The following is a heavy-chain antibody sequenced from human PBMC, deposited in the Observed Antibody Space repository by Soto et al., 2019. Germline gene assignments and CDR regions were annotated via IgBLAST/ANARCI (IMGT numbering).Heavy chain of an antibody. CDR1: GYTFTSYY. J-gene: IGHJ4*02. CDR2: INPSGGST. V-gene: IGHV1-46*01. Sequence: GASVNVSCKAFGYTFTSYYMHWVRQAPGQGLEWMGIINPSGGSTSYAQKFQGRVTMTRDTSTSTVYMELSSLRSEDTAVYYCARDRGRYYYDSSGYYEDGYYFDYWGQGTLVTVSS. D-gene: IGHD3-22*01. CDR3: ARDRGRYYYDSSGYYEDGYYFDY.